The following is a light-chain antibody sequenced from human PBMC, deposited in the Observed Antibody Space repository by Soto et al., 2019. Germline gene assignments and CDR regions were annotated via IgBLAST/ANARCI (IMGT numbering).Light chain of an antibody. CDR1: QTISTL. J-gene: IGKJ2*01. V-gene: IGKV1-5*01. Sequence: IHMTQSPSTLSASVGDRVTITCQASQTISTLLAWYQHKPGKAPNVLIYDASSLESGVPSRFSGSGSGTEFTLTISSLQPDDSATYYCQQYSSLVTFGQGTKLEI. CDR3: QQYSSLVT. CDR2: DAS.